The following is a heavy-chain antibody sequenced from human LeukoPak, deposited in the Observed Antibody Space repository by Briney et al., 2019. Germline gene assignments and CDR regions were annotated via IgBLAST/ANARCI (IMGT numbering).Heavy chain of an antibody. J-gene: IGHJ4*02. CDR3: ARGPPEYYDFWSGFSFDY. D-gene: IGHD3-3*01. V-gene: IGHV4-59*12. CDR1: GVSISSYS. CDR2: IYYSGST. Sequence: SETLSLTCTVSGVSISSYSWTWIRQPPGKGLEWIGYIYYSGSTYYNPSLKSRVTISVDTSKNQFSLKLSSVTAADTAVYYCARGPPEYYDFWSGFSFDYWGQGTLVTVSS.